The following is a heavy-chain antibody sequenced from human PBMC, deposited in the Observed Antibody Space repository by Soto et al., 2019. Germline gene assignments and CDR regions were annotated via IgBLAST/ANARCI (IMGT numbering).Heavy chain of an antibody. CDR3: AKDQRDIVVVVAANDAFDI. CDR2: ISYDGSNK. V-gene: IGHV3-30*18. CDR1: GFTFSSYG. D-gene: IGHD2-15*01. J-gene: IGHJ3*02. Sequence: GGSLRLSCAASGFTFSSYGMHWVRQAPGKGLEWVAVISYDGSNKYYADSVKGRFTISRDNSKNTLYLQMNSLRAEDTAVYYCAKDQRDIVVVVAANDAFDIWGQGTMVTV.